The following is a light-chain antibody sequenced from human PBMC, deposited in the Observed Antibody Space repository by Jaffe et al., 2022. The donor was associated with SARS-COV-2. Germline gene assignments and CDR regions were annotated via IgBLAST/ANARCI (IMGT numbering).Light chain of an antibody. CDR2: AAS. Sequence: DIQLTQSPSFLSASVGDRVTITCRASQGISSYLAWYQQQPGKAPKLLIYAASTLQSGVPSRFSGSGSGTEFTLTISSLQPEDFATYYCLQLNSYPYTFGQGTKLEIK. CDR1: QGISSY. CDR3: LQLNSYPYT. J-gene: IGKJ2*01. V-gene: IGKV1-9*01.